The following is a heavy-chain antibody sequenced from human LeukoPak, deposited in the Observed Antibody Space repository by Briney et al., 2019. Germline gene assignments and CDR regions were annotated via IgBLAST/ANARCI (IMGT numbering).Heavy chain of an antibody. CDR2: INHSGST. V-gene: IGHV4-34*01. J-gene: IGHJ4*02. D-gene: IGHD2-2*01. CDR3: ARRAVVPAAVSCFDN. Sequence: SETLSLTCAVYGGSFSGYYWSWIRQPPGKGLEWIGEINHSGSTNYNPSLKSRVTISVDTSKNQFSLKLSSVTAADTAVYYCARRAVVPAAVSCFDNWGQGTLVTVPS. CDR1: GGSFSGYY.